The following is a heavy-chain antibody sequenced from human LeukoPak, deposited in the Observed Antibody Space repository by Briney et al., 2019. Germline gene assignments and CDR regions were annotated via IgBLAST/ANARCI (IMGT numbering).Heavy chain of an antibody. Sequence: PGGSLRLSCAASGFTFSSYAMHWVRQAPGKGLEWVAVISYDGSNKYYADSVKGRFTISRDNSKNTLYLQMNSLRAEDTAVYYCARGVRGVNTWFDPWGQGTLVTVSS. CDR2: ISYDGSNK. CDR3: ARGVRGVNTWFDP. V-gene: IGHV3-30*04. D-gene: IGHD3-10*01. J-gene: IGHJ5*02. CDR1: GFTFSSYA.